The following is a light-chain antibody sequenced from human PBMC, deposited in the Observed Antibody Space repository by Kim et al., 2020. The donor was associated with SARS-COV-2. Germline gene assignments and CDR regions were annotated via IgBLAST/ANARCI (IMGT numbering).Light chain of an antibody. CDR2: QDS. CDR3: QAWDSSTLYV. J-gene: IGLJ1*01. Sequence: SYELTQPPSVSVSPGQTASITCSGDKLGDKYACWYQQKPGQSPVLVIYQDSKRPSGIPERFSGSNSGNTATLTISGTQGMDEADYYCQAWDSSTLYVFGTGTKVTV. V-gene: IGLV3-1*01. CDR1: KLGDKY.